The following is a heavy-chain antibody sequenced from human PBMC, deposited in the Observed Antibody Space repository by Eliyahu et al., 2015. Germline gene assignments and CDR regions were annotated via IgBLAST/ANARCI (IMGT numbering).Heavy chain of an antibody. V-gene: IGHV4-34*01. Sequence: QVQLQQWGAGLLKPSETLSLTCAVXGGSFSGYYWSWIRQPPGKGLEWIGEINHSGSTNYNPSLKSRVTISVDTSKNQFSLKLSSVTAADTAVYYCARYYDSSGLADYWGQGTLVTVSS. J-gene: IGHJ4*02. D-gene: IGHD3-22*01. CDR1: GGSFSGYY. CDR3: ARYYDSSGLADY. CDR2: INHSGST.